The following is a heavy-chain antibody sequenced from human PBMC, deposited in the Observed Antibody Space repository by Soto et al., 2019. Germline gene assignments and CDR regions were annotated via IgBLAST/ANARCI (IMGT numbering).Heavy chain of an antibody. Sequence: QVQLQQWGAGLLKPSETLSLTCAVYGGSFSGYYWSWIRQPPGKGLEWIGEINHSGSTNYNPSLKSRVTISVDTAKNQFSLKPSSVAAAGTAVYYCARGQIGYAPRYFDLWGRGTLVTVSS. CDR3: ARGQIGYAPRYFDL. D-gene: IGHD5-12*01. CDR1: GGSFSGYY. CDR2: INHSGST. J-gene: IGHJ2*01. V-gene: IGHV4-34*01.